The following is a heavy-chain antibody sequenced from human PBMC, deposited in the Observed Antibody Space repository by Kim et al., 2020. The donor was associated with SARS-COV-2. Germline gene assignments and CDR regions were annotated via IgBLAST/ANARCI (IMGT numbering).Heavy chain of an antibody. CDR3: TKDVLAGGSDV. CDR1: GFTFNDHA. Sequence: GGSLRLSCIASGFTFNDHAMHWVRQAPGKGLEWVSGIMWNSGGTGYADSVKGRFTTSIDTAKNSLYLQMNNLRPEDTALYYCTKDVLAGGSDVWGQGTA. J-gene: IGHJ6*02. D-gene: IGHD3-3*02. V-gene: IGHV3-9*01. CDR2: IMWNSGGT.